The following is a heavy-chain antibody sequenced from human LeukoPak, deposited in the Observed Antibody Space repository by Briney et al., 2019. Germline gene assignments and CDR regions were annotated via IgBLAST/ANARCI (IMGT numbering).Heavy chain of an antibody. CDR2: INHSGST. V-gene: IGHV4-34*01. D-gene: IGHD3-10*01. CDR3: ARPAPTSRGAFDI. CDR1: GGSFSGYY. Sequence: KPSETLSLTCAVYGGSFSGYYWSWIRQPPGKGLEWIGEINHSGSTNYNASLKSRVTISVDTSKNQFSLKLSSVTAADTAVYYCARPAPTSRGAFDIWGQGTMVTVSS. J-gene: IGHJ3*02.